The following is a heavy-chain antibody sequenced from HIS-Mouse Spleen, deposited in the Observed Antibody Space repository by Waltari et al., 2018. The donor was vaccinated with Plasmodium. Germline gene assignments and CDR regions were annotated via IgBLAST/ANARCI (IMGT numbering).Heavy chain of an antibody. CDR3: ASDRITGTSYCDY. Sequence: QLQLQESGPGLVKPSETLSLTCTVSGGSISSSSYYWGWIRQPPGKGLEWIGSISYSGSTYCNPYLKSRVTISVDTSKNQFSLKLSSVTAADTAVYYCASDRITGTSYCDYWGQGTLVTVSS. D-gene: IGHD1-7*01. V-gene: IGHV4-39*07. CDR1: GGSISSSSYY. J-gene: IGHJ4*02. CDR2: ISYSGST.